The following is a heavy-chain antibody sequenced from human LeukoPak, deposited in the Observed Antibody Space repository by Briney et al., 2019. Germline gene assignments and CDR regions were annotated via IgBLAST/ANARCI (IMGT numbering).Heavy chain of an antibody. V-gene: IGHV3-30*02. Sequence: GGSLRLSCAASGFTFSSYGIHWVRQAPGKGLEWVAFIRNDGTIKYYADSVKGRFTISRDNSKSTLYPQMNSLRAEDTAVYYCAKASNSYGGGYFDYWGQGTLVTVSS. D-gene: IGHD5-18*01. CDR3: AKASNSYGGGYFDY. CDR2: IRNDGTIK. J-gene: IGHJ4*02. CDR1: GFTFSSYG.